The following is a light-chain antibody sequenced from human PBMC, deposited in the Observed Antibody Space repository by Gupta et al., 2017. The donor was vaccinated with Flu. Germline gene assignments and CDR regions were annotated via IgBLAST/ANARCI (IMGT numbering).Light chain of an antibody. CDR3: QKRSNWPPYT. J-gene: IGKJ2*01. CDR2: DAS. CDR1: QSVNTY. Sequence: EIELTQSPATLSLSPGERAILSCRASQSVNTYLAWYQKKPGQAPRLLIYDASNRATGIPARFSGSGSGTDFTLTISSLEPEDFAVYYCQKRSNWPPYTFGQGTRLEIK. V-gene: IGKV3-11*01.